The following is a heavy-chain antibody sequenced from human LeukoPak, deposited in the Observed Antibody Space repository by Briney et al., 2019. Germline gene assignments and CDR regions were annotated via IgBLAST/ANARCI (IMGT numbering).Heavy chain of an antibody. D-gene: IGHD2-15*01. CDR2: ISGSGGST. V-gene: IGHV3-23*01. J-gene: IGHJ4*02. CDR1: GFTFSSYW. Sequence: GGSLRLSCAASGFTFSSYWMSWVRQAPGKGLEWVSSISGSGGSTYYADSVKGRFTISRDNSKNTLYLQMNSLRAEDTAVYYCAKGVGYCSGGSCQQFDYWGQGTLVTASS. CDR3: AKGVGYCSGGSCQQFDY.